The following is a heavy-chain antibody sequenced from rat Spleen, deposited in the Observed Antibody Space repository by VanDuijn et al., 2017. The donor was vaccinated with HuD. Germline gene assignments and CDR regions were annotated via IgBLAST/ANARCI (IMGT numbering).Heavy chain of an antibody. CDR2: ITNAAGKV. Sequence: EVQLVESDGGLVQPGRSLKLSCAASGFTFSDYNMAWVRQAPKKGLEWVASITNAAGKVYYPDYVKGRFTISRDNAKNTLYLQMDSLRSEDSATYYCATDGYFDGIYYSVDVMDAWGQGASVTVSS. D-gene: IGHD1-12*02. J-gene: IGHJ4*01. CDR3: ATDGYFDGIYYSVDVMDA. V-gene: IGHV5S10*01. CDR1: GFTFSDYN.